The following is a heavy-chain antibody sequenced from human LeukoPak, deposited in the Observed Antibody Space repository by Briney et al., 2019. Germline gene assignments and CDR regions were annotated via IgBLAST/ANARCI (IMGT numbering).Heavy chain of an antibody. J-gene: IGHJ3*02. Sequence: SETLSLTCTVSGGSISSSSYYWGWIRQPPGKGLEWIGSIYYSGSTYYNPSLKSRVTISVDTSKNQFSLKLSSVTAADTAVYYCARQQLLGAFDIWGQGTMVTVSS. V-gene: IGHV4-39*01. D-gene: IGHD6-13*01. CDR2: IYYSGST. CDR1: GGSISSSSYY. CDR3: ARQQLLGAFDI.